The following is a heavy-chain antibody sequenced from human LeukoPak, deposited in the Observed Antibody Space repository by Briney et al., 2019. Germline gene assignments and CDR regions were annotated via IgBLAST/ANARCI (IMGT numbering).Heavy chain of an antibody. Sequence: GGSLRLSCAASGFTFSSYAMSWVRQAPGKGLEWVSAISGSGSSTYYADSVKGRFTISRDNSKNTLYLQMNSLRAEDTAVYYCAKDRSIAARRPPFDYWGQGTLVTVSS. CDR3: AKDRSIAARRPPFDY. J-gene: IGHJ4*02. D-gene: IGHD6-6*01. CDR1: GFTFSSYA. V-gene: IGHV3-23*01. CDR2: ISGSGSST.